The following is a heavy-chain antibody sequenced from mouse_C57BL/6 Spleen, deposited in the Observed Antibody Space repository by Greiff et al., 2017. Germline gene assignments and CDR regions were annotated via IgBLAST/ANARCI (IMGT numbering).Heavy chain of an antibody. J-gene: IGHJ1*03. CDR1: GYTFTSYW. CDR2: INPSNGGT. Sequence: QVQLQQPGTELVKPGASVKLSCKASGYTFTSYWMHWVKQRPGQGLEWIGNINPSNGGTNYNEKFKSKATLTVDKSSSTAYMQLSSLTSEDSAGYDCASPHYYGSSYWYFDGWGTGTTVTVAS. D-gene: IGHD1-1*01. V-gene: IGHV1-53*01. CDR3: ASPHYYGSSYWYFDG.